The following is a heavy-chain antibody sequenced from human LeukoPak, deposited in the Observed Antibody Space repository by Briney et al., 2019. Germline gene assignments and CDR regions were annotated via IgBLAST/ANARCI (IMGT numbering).Heavy chain of an antibody. CDR1: GGSISSYY. Sequence: SETLSLTCTVSGGSISSYYWSWIRQPPGKGLEWIGYIYHSGSTNYNPSLKSRVTISVDTSKNEFSLKLTSVTAADTAVYYCAREANYYGSGSYFEGTFDYWGQGSLVTVSS. CDR3: AREANYYGSGSYFEGTFDY. V-gene: IGHV4-59*13. D-gene: IGHD3-10*01. CDR2: IYHSGST. J-gene: IGHJ4*02.